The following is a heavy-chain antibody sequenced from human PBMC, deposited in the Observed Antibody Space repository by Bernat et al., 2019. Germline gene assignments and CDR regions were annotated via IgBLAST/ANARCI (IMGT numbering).Heavy chain of an antibody. J-gene: IGHJ4*02. CDR1: GFTFSSYN. D-gene: IGHD3-22*01. CDR2: ISSTGSTI. Sequence: EVQLVESGGGLVQPGGSLRLSCAASGFTFSSYNMNWVRQAPGKGLEWVSYISSTGSTIYYADSVKGRFTISRDNAKNSLYLQMNSLRAEDTAVYYCARHQAQAYYDSSGYFYWGQGTLVTVSS. CDR3: ARHQAQAYYDSSGYFY. V-gene: IGHV3-48*01.